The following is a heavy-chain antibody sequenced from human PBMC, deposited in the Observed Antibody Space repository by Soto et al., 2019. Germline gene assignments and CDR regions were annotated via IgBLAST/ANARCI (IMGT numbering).Heavy chain of an antibody. D-gene: IGHD6-13*01. V-gene: IGHV1-69*06. CDR1: GGTFSNYA. CDR3: ARDPFIAAGGYDYYYGMDV. Sequence: QVQLVQSGAEVKKPGSSVKVSCKASGGTFSNYAISWVRQAPGQGLEWMGGIIPMFGTANYGQKFQGRVTITADKFTSTAYMELHSLKSGDTAVYYCARDPFIAAGGYDYYYGMDVWGQGTTVTVSS. CDR2: IIPMFGTA. J-gene: IGHJ6*02.